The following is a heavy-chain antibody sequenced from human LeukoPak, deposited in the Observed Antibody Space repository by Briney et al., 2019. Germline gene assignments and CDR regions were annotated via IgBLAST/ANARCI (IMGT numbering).Heavy chain of an antibody. Sequence: GGSLRLSCAASGFTFSGYAMSWVRQAPGKGLEWVSAISGSGGSTYYADSVKGRFTISRDNSKNTLYLQMNSLRAEDTAVYYCAKGGWELRFHYWGQGTLVTVSS. CDR2: ISGSGGST. J-gene: IGHJ4*02. D-gene: IGHD1-26*01. V-gene: IGHV3-23*01. CDR1: GFTFSGYA. CDR3: AKGGWELRFHY.